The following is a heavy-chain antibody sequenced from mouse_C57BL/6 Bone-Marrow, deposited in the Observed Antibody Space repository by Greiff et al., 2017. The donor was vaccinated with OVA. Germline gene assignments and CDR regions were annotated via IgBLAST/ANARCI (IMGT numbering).Heavy chain of an antibody. D-gene: IGHD2-4*01. CDR1: GYAFSSYW. Sequence: QVQLQQSGAELVKPGASVKISCKASGYAFSSYWMNWVKQRPGKGLEWIGQIYPGDGDTNYNGKFKGKATLTADKSSSTAYMQLSSLTSEDSAVYFGAREGVYDYGFSYWGQGTLVTVSA. J-gene: IGHJ3*01. CDR3: AREGVYDYGFSY. V-gene: IGHV1-80*01. CDR2: IYPGDGDT.